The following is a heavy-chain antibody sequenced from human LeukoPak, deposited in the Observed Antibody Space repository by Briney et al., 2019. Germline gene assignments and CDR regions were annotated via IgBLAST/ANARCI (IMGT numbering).Heavy chain of an antibody. V-gene: IGHV4-38-2*01. Sequence: PSETLSLTCAVSGYSISSYYHWGWIRQPPGKGLEWIGSISHSGSTYYNPSLKIRVTISVDTSKNLFSLKLSSVTASDTAVYYCARQANCGGDCYSFDPWGQGTLVTVSS. CDR2: ISHSGST. D-gene: IGHD2-21*01. CDR3: ARQANCGGDCYSFDP. J-gene: IGHJ5*02. CDR1: GYSISSYYH.